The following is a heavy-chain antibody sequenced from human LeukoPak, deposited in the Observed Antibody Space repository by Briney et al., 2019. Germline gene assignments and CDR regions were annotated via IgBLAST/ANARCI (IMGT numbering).Heavy chain of an antibody. D-gene: IGHD3-22*01. Sequence: ASVKVSCKASGYTFTGYYMHWVRQAPGQGLEWMGWINPNSGGTNYAQKFQGRVTMTRDTSISTAYMELSRLRSDDTAVYYCARADLLYYYDRGGWFDPWGQGTLVTVSS. J-gene: IGHJ5*02. V-gene: IGHV1-2*02. CDR3: ARADLLYYYDRGGWFDP. CDR1: GYTFTGYY. CDR2: INPNSGGT.